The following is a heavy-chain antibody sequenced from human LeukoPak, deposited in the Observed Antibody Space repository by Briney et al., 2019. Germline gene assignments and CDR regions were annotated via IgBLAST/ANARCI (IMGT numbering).Heavy chain of an antibody. Sequence: SVKVSCKASGGTFSSYAISWVRQAPGQGLEWMGGIIPIFGTANYAQKFQGRVTITADESTSTAYMELSSLRSEDTAVYYCARIGDYGDYEMDYWGQGTLVTVSS. CDR1: GGTFSSYA. V-gene: IGHV1-69*13. CDR2: IIPIFGTA. D-gene: IGHD4-17*01. J-gene: IGHJ4*02. CDR3: ARIGDYGDYEMDY.